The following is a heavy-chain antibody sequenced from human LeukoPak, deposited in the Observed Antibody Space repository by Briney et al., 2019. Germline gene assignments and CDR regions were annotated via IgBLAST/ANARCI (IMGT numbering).Heavy chain of an antibody. Sequence: WASVKVSCKASGYTFTSYDINWVRQATGQGLEWMGWMNPNSGNTGYAQKFQGRVTITRKTSISTAYMELSSLRSEDTAVYYCARTMGYSSSQDYWGQGTLVTVSS. J-gene: IGHJ4*02. CDR1: GYTFTSYD. CDR2: MNPNSGNT. D-gene: IGHD6-13*01. V-gene: IGHV1-8*03. CDR3: ARTMGYSSSQDY.